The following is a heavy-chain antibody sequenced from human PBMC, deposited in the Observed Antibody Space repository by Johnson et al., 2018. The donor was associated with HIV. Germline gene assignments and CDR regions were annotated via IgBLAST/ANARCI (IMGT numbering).Heavy chain of an antibody. CDR2: IYSGDTT. CDR3: ARAWVNYYDSPDAFDI. D-gene: IGHD3-22*01. Sequence: VQLVESGGGLVQPGGSLRLSCAASGFTFSSYAMSWVRQAPGKGLEWVSVIYSGDTTYYAGSVKGRFTISRDNAKNTLYLQMNSLRAEDTAVYYCARAWVNYYDSPDAFDIWGQGTMVTVSS. V-gene: IGHV3-66*01. CDR1: GFTFSSYA. J-gene: IGHJ3*02.